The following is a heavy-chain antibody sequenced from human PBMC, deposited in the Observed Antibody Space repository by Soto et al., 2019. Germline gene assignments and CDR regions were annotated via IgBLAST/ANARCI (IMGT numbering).Heavy chain of an antibody. CDR3: ARATYYYGRSGYLYYFAY. CDR1: GGTISSWY. V-gene: IGHV4-59*01. Sequence: SETLSLTCTVSGGTISSWYWIWIRQPPGKGLEWIGYIHHSGITYYNPSLKSRITMSVDTSKKLSSVTAADTAVYYCARATYYYGRSGYLYYFAYWGQGALVTVSS. D-gene: IGHD3-22*01. J-gene: IGHJ4*02. CDR2: IHHSGIT.